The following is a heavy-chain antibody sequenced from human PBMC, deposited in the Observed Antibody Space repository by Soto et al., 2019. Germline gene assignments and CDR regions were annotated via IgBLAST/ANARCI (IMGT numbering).Heavy chain of an antibody. J-gene: IGHJ6*02. CDR3: EAEMTFGKFSVV. CDR1: GDTDTNYV. D-gene: IGHD3-16*01. Sequence: SVKVSCKASGDTDTNYVISWVRQAPGQGLEWMGGIFPKFGTTYSAQKLQDRLTITADESTSTVYMQLSSLRLDDTAVYYCEAEMTFGKFSVVWGQGTTVTAP. V-gene: IGHV1-69*13. CDR2: IFPKFGTT.